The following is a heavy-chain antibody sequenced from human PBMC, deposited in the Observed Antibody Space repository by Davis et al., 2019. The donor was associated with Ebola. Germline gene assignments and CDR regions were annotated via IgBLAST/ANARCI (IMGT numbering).Heavy chain of an antibody. D-gene: IGHD3-3*01. CDR1: GFTFSSYA. CDR3: ARDRSYYDFWSGYYNDPVYYGMDV. Sequence: GESLKISCAASGFTFSSYAMHWVRQAPGKGLEWVAVISYDGSNKYYADSVKGRFTISRDNSKNTLYLQMNSLRAEDTAVYYCARDRSYYDFWSGYYNDPVYYGMDVWGQGTTVTVSS. V-gene: IGHV3-30-3*01. CDR2: ISYDGSNK. J-gene: IGHJ6*02.